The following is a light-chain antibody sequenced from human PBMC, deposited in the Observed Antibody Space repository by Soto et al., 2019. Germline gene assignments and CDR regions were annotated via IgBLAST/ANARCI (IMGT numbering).Light chain of an antibody. Sequence: DIQMTQSPSSLSASVGDSVTITCQASQDITNYLNWYQQKPGKAPKLLIYDASNLETGVPSRFSGSGSGTDFTFTISSLQPEDIATYYCQQYGHLPLTFGGGTK. CDR2: DAS. V-gene: IGKV1-33*01. CDR1: QDITNY. J-gene: IGKJ4*01. CDR3: QQYGHLPLT.